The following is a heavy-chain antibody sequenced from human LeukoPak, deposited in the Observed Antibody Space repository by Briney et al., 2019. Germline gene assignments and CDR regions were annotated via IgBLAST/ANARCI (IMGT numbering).Heavy chain of an antibody. CDR2: IYYSGST. J-gene: IGHJ1*01. D-gene: IGHD3-22*01. Sequence: SETLSLTCTVSGGSISSYYWSWIRQPPGKGLEWIGYIYYSGSTNYNPSLKSRVTISVDTSKNQFSLKLSSVTAADTAVYYCARVGPTTYYYDSSGYPDRRYFQHWGQGTLVTVSS. V-gene: IGHV4-59*01. CDR3: ARVGPTTYYYDSSGYPDRRYFQH. CDR1: GGSISSYY.